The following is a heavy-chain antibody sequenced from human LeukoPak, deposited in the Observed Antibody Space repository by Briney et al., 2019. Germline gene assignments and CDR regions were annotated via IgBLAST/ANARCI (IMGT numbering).Heavy chain of an antibody. V-gene: IGHV4-59*01. D-gene: IGHD5-18*01. CDR2: IYYSGST. Sequence: PSETLSLTCTVSGGSFSNYYWSWIRQPPGKGLEWIGYIYYSGSTNYNPSLKSRVTITVHTSKNQFSLKLSSVAAADTAVYYCARVQIGYTYGLFDYWGQGTLVTVSS. CDR3: ARVQIGYTYGLFDY. J-gene: IGHJ4*02. CDR1: GGSFSNYY.